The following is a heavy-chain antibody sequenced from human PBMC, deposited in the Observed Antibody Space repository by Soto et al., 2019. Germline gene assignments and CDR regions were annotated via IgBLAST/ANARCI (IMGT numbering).Heavy chain of an antibody. CDR3: ARDRPMITFGGVIEPSEDYYGMDV. D-gene: IGHD3-16*02. CDR1: GFTFSSYS. Sequence: GGSLRLSCAAPGFTFSSYSMNWVRQAPGKGLEWVSSISSSSSYIYYADSVKGRFTISRDNAKNSLYLQMNSLRAEDTAVYYCARDRPMITFGGVIEPSEDYYGMDVWGQGTTVTVSS. V-gene: IGHV3-21*01. CDR2: ISSSSSYI. J-gene: IGHJ6*02.